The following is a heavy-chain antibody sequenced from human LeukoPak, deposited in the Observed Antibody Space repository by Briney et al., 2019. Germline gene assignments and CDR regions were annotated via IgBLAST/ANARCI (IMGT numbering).Heavy chain of an antibody. D-gene: IGHD4-17*01. CDR2: ISYSGSP. V-gene: IGHV4-39*01. Sequence: PSETLSLTCTVSGGSISSSSYYWGWIRQPPGKGLEWIGSISYSGSPSHNPSLKSRVTISVATSKNQFSLKLSSVTAADTGVYYCARHPGDNGDKSVDFDYWGQGTLVTVSS. J-gene: IGHJ4*02. CDR3: ARHPGDNGDKSVDFDY. CDR1: GGSISSSSYY.